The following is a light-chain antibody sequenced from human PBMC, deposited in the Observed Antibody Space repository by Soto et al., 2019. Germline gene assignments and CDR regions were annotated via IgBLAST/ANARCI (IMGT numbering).Light chain of an antibody. CDR3: QQYNNWPPWT. Sequence: EIVMTQSPAALSVSPGERATLSCKASQTVSSNLAWYQQKPGQAPRLLIYNASTRATGIPARFSGSGSGTDFTLTISSLQSEDFVVYYCQQYNNWPPWTFGQGTKVESK. J-gene: IGKJ1*01. V-gene: IGKV3-15*01. CDR2: NAS. CDR1: QTVSSN.